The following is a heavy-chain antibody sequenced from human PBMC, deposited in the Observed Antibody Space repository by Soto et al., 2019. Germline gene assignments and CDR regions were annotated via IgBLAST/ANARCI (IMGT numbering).Heavy chain of an antibody. D-gene: IGHD2-15*01. V-gene: IGHV1-69*12. J-gene: IGHJ2*01. CDR3: ARVVTVVKSFHYWYFDL. CDR1: GGTFSSYA. CDR2: FIPIFGTT. Sequence: QVQLVQSGAEVKKPGSSVKVSCKASGGTFSSYAISWVRQAPGQGLEWMGGFIPIFGTTNYAQKFQGRVTITADESTSTAYMELSSLRSEDTAMYYCARVVTVVKSFHYWYFDLWGRGTLVTVSS.